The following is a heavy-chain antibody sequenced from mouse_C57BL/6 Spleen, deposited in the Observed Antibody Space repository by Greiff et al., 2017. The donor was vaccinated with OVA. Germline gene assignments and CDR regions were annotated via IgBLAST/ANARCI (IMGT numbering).Heavy chain of an antibody. CDR1: GFTFSSYG. CDR3: ARRDSSGYFYAMDY. D-gene: IGHD3-2*02. J-gene: IGHJ4*01. Sequence: EVQLQESGVDLVKPGGSLKLSCAASGFTFSSYGMSWVRQTPDKRLEWVATISSGGSYTYYPDSVKGRFTISRDNAKNTLYLQMSSLKSEDTAMYYCARRDSSGYFYAMDYWGQGTSVTVSS. CDR2: ISSGGSYT. V-gene: IGHV5-6*01.